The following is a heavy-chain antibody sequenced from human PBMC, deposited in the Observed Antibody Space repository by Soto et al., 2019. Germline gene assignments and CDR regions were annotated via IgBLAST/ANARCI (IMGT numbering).Heavy chain of an antibody. Sequence: SVKVSCKASGGTFSSYAISWVRQAPGQGLEWMGGIIPIFGTANYAQKFQGRVTITADESTSTAYMELSGLRSEDTAVYYCARVKLRYSYGSPLDYWGQGTLVTVS. D-gene: IGHD5-18*01. CDR1: GGTFSSYA. CDR3: ARVKLRYSYGSPLDY. J-gene: IGHJ4*02. V-gene: IGHV1-69*13. CDR2: IIPIFGTA.